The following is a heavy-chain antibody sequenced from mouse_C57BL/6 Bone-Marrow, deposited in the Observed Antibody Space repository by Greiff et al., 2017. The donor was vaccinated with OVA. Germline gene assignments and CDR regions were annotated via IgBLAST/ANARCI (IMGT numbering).Heavy chain of an antibody. Sequence: QVQLQPSGAELVKPGASVKMSCKASGYTFTTYPIEWMKQNHGKSLEWIGNFHPYNDDTKYNEKFKGKATMTVEKSSSTVYLELSRLTSDDSAVYYCARGDYYYGSSSFAYWGQGTLVTVSA. D-gene: IGHD1-1*01. CDR3: ARGDYYYGSSSFAY. CDR2: FHPYNDDT. CDR1: GYTFTTYP. V-gene: IGHV1-47*01. J-gene: IGHJ3*01.